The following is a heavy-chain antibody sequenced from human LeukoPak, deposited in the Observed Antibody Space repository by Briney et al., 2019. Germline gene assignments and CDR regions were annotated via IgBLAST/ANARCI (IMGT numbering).Heavy chain of an antibody. CDR1: GGTFSSYA. CDR3: ARANSGIVGATTVGY. V-gene: IGHV1-69*04. D-gene: IGHD1-26*01. CDR2: IIPILGIA. J-gene: IGHJ4*02. Sequence: ASVKVSCKASGGTFSSYAISWVRQAPGQGLEWMGRIIPILGIANYAQKFQGRVTITADKSTSTAYMELSSLRSEDTAVYYCARANSGIVGATTVGYWGQGTLVTVSS.